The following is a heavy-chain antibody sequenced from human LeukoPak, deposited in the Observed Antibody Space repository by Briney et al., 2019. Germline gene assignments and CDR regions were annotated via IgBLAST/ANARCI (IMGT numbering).Heavy chain of an antibody. CDR3: ARDAGWELLYAFDI. CDR1: GYTFTGHD. Sequence: ASVKVSCKASGYTFTGHDMHWVRQAPGQGLEWMGWINPNSGGTNYAQKFQGRVTMTRDTSINTAYMELSRLKSDDTAVYYCARDAGWELLYAFDIWGQGTMVTVSS. V-gene: IGHV1-2*02. CDR2: INPNSGGT. J-gene: IGHJ3*02. D-gene: IGHD1-26*01.